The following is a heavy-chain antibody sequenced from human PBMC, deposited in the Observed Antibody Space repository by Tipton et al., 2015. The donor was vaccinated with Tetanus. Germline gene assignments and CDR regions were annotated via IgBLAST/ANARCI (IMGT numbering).Heavy chain of an antibody. CDR2: SWYDGTDK. CDR1: GFIFSSYG. J-gene: IGHJ4*02. D-gene: IGHD2-15*01. CDR3: AREADCSGGSCFSGDFDT. Sequence: CAASGFIFSSYGIHWVRQAPGKGLEWVAVSWYDGTDKYYADSVKGRSTISRDNSKNTLYLQMNSLRAEDTAVYYCAREADCSGGSCFSGDFDTWGQGTQVTVSS. V-gene: IGHV3-33*01.